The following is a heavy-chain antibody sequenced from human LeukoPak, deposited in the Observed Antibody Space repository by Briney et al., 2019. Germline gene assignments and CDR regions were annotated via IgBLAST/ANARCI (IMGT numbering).Heavy chain of an antibody. D-gene: IGHD2-2*01. CDR3: AKDLGIVLAAMDY. Sequence: GGSLRLSCAASGFTFSSYGMHWVRQAPGKGPEWVAVISYDGRNKYYADSVKGRFTISRDDSKNTLYLQMNSLRAEDTAVYYCAKDLGIVLAAMDYWGQGTLVTVSS. CDR1: GFTFSSYG. CDR2: ISYDGRNK. J-gene: IGHJ4*02. V-gene: IGHV3-30*18.